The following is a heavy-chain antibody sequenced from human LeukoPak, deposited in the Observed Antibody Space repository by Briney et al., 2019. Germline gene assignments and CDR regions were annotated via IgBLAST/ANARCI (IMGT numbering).Heavy chain of an antibody. CDR1: GGSISSYY. Sequence: PSETLSLTCTVSGGSISSYYWSWIRQPPGKGLEWIGYIYYSGSTNYNPSLKSRVTISVDTSKNQFSLKLSSVTAADTAVYYCARDRQGVWAFDIWGQGTMVTVSS. J-gene: IGHJ3*02. D-gene: IGHD2-21*01. CDR2: IYYSGST. V-gene: IGHV4-59*01. CDR3: ARDRQGVWAFDI.